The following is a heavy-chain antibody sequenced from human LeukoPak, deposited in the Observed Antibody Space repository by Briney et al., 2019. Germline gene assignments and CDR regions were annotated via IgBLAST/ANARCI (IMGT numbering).Heavy chain of an antibody. V-gene: IGHV1-18*01. CDR3: ASNYGSGSSPFDP. CDR1: GYTFTTYD. Sequence: ASVKVSCKASGYTFTTYDLSWVRQAPGQGLEWMGWISAYSGNTDYAEKFQDRVTMTIGTSTGTAYMELRRLRSDGTAVYYCASNYGSGSSPFDPWGQGTLVTVSA. D-gene: IGHD3-10*01. J-gene: IGHJ5*02. CDR2: ISAYSGNT.